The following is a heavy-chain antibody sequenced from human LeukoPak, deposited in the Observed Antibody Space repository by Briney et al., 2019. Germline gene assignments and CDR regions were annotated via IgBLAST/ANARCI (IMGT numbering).Heavy chain of an antibody. CDR1: GFTLSIYG. D-gene: IGHD2-15*01. J-gene: IGHJ4*02. V-gene: IGHV3-30*18. Sequence: GALRLSCAAPGFTLSIYGMQWVRQAPSQGVGWVADISYVGSNKYYADSVKGRFTISRDNSKNTLYLQMNSLRSEDAAVYYCAKVRTQYCSSGNCFNYYFEYWGQGTLVTVSS. CDR2: ISYVGSNK. CDR3: AKVRTQYCSSGNCFNYYFEY.